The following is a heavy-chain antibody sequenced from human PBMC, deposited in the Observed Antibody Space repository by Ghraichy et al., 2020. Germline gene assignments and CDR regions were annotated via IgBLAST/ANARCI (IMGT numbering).Heavy chain of an antibody. V-gene: IGHV3-48*02. CDR3: ARGATVVRFFYFNGMDV. CDR2: ITTSSRTT. CDR1: GFSFSSLS. D-gene: IGHD4-23*01. Sequence: GGSLRLSCVGSGFSFSSLSMNWVRQSPGKGLEWFPYITTSSRTTSYADSVRGRFTISRDNAQNSLYLQMNSLRDEDTAVYYCARGATVVRFFYFNGMDVWGQGTTVTVSS. J-gene: IGHJ6*02.